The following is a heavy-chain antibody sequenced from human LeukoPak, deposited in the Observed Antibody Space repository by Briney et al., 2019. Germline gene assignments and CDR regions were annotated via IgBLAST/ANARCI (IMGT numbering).Heavy chain of an antibody. J-gene: IGHJ4*02. CDR3: AREYCSSTSCAADFDY. CDR2: IIPILGVA. D-gene: IGHD2-2*01. CDR1: GGTFSSYT. Sequence: ASVKVSCKASGGTFSSYTISWVRQAPGQGLEWMGRIIPILGVANYEQKFQGRVTITADKSTSTAYMELSSPRSEDTAVYYCAREYCSSTSCAADFDYWGQGTLVTVSS. V-gene: IGHV1-69*02.